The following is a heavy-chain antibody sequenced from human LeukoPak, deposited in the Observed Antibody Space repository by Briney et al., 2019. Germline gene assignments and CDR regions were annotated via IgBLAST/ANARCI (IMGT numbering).Heavy chain of an antibody. V-gene: IGHV4-34*01. Sequence: SETLSLTCAVYGGSFSANYLSWIRQPPGKGLEWIGEINHSGSTNYNPSLKSRVTISVDTSKNQFSLKLTSVTAADTAVYYCAKDAVGFGELFDWGQGTLVTVSS. D-gene: IGHD3-10*01. CDR2: INHSGST. J-gene: IGHJ4*02. CDR1: GGSFSANY. CDR3: AKDAVGFGELFD.